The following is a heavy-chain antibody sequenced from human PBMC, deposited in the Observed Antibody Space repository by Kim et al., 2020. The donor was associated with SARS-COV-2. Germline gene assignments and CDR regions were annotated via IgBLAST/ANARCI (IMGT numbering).Heavy chain of an antibody. V-gene: IGHV3-33*03. J-gene: IGHJ3*02. CDR2: IWHDGNNK. CDR3: AKDRLAIFGDAFDI. CDR1: GFTFNSYG. D-gene: IGHD3-3*01. Sequence: GGSLRLSCAASGFTFNSYGMHWVRQAPGKGLEWVAVIWHDGNNKYYADSVKGRFTISRDRSNNTLYLQMNSLRAEDTAVYYCAKDRLAIFGDAFDIWRQGTMVTVSS.